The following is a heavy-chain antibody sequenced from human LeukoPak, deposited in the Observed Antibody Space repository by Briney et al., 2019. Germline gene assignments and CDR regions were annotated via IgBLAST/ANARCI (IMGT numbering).Heavy chain of an antibody. V-gene: IGHV3-30*02. Sequence: PGGSLRLSCAASGFTFSSYGMHWVRQAPGKGLEWVAFIRYDGSNKYYADSVKGRFTISRDNSKNTLYLQMNSLRAEDTAVYYCAKGVVAAAEDYYYYMDVWGKGTTVTISS. CDR1: GFTFSSYG. D-gene: IGHD6-13*01. J-gene: IGHJ6*03. CDR2: IRYDGSNK. CDR3: AKGVVAAAEDYYYYMDV.